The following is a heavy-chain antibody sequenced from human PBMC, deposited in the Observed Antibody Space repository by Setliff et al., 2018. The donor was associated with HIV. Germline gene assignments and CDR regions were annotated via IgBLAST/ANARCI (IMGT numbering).Heavy chain of an antibody. Sequence: PSETLSLTCTVSGGSISSYYWSWIQQPPGKGLEWIGYIYYSGSTNYNPSLKSRVTISVDTSKNQFSLKLSSVTAADTAVYYCARHAGGYPFYYYYYYMDVWGKGTTVTVSS. CDR3: ARHAGGYPFYYYYYYMDV. V-gene: IGHV4-59*08. CDR1: GGSISSYY. J-gene: IGHJ6*03. CDR2: IYYSGST. D-gene: IGHD3-22*01.